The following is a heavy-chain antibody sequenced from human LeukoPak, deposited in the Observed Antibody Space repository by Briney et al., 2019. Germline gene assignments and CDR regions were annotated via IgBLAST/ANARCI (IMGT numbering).Heavy chain of an antibody. CDR3: AKAGGYSYGRYFDY. Sequence: GGSLRLSCAASGFTFSSYAMSWVRQAPGKGLEWVSAISGSGGSTYYADSVKGRFTTSRDNSKNTLYLQMNSLRAEDTAVYYCAKAGGYSYGRYFDYWGQGTLVTVSS. D-gene: IGHD5-18*01. J-gene: IGHJ4*02. V-gene: IGHV3-23*01. CDR1: GFTFSSYA. CDR2: ISGSGGST.